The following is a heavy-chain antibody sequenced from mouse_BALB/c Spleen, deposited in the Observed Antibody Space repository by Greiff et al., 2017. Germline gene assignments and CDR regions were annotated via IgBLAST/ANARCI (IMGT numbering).Heavy chain of an antibody. CDR3: GRGDYYGSSYGYFDV. Sequence: VTLKVSGPELVKPGASVKISCKASGYSFTGYFMNWVKQSHGKSLEWIGRINPYNGDTFYNQKFKGKATLTVDKSSSTAHMELLSLTSEDSAVYYCGRGDYYGSSYGYFDVWGAGTTVTVSS. D-gene: IGHD1-1*01. CDR2: INPYNGDT. V-gene: IGHV1-37*01. CDR1: GYSFTGYF. J-gene: IGHJ1*01.